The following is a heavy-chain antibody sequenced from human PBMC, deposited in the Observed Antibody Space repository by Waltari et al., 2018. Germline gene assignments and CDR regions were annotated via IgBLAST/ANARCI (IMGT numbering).Heavy chain of an antibody. Sequence: QLQLQESGPGLVKPSENLSITCTVSGGSISSSSYYWGWIRQPPGKGLEWIGSIYYSGSTYYNPSLKSRVTISVDTSKNQFSLKLSSVTAADTAVYYCARDTMTYYFDYWGQGTLVTVSS. D-gene: IGHD1-1*01. V-gene: IGHV4-39*07. CDR1: GGSISSSSYY. CDR3: ARDTMTYYFDY. J-gene: IGHJ4*02. CDR2: IYYSGST.